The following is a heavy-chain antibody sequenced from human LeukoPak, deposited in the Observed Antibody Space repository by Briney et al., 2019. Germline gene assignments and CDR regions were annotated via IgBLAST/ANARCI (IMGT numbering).Heavy chain of an antibody. CDR1: GFTVSSNY. V-gene: IGHV3-15*01. D-gene: IGHD2-15*01. CDR3: TWWGFDYFDY. CDR2: IKSKTDGGTT. Sequence: GGSLRLSCAASGFTVSSNYMSWVRQAPGKGLEWVGRIKSKTDGGTTDYAAPVKGRFTISRDDSKNTLYLQMNSLKTEDTAVYYCTWWGFDYFDYWGQGTLVTVSS. J-gene: IGHJ4*02.